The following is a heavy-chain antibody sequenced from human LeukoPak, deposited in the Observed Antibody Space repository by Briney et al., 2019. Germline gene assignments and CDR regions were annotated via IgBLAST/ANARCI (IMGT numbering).Heavy chain of an antibody. D-gene: IGHD2-15*01. J-gene: IGHJ6*03. CDR2: IYYSGST. CDR1: GGSISTSSYY. CDR3: ARVRCSGGSCPYYYYYYYYMDV. Sequence: SETLSLTCTVSGGSISTSSYYWGWIRQPPGKGLECIGNIYYSGSTYYNPSLKSRVTISVDTSKNQFSLKLSSVTAADTAVYYCARVRCSGGSCPYYYYYYYYMDVWGKGTTVTVSS. V-gene: IGHV4-39*07.